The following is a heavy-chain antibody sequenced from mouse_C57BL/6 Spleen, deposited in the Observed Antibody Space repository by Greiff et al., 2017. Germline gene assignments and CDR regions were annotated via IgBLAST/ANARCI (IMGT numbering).Heavy chain of an antibody. J-gene: IGHJ3*01. CDR3: AREPYYGNYLAWFAY. Sequence: VQLQQPGAELVKPGASVKLSCKASGYTFTSYWMHWVKQRPGQGLEWIGMIHPNSGSTNYNEKFKSKATLTVDKSSSTAYMQRSSLTSEDSAVYYCAREPYYGNYLAWFAYWGQGTLVTVSA. V-gene: IGHV1-64*01. D-gene: IGHD2-1*01. CDR2: IHPNSGST. CDR1: GYTFTSYW.